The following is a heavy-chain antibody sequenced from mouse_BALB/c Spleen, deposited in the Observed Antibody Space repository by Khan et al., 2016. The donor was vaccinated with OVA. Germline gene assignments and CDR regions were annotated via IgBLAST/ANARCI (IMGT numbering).Heavy chain of an antibody. J-gene: IGHJ3*01. CDR2: ISPGSGDT. CDR3: ARRNYFGYTLAY. Sequence: QVQLQQPGAELARPGASVKLSCKASGYTFTDYYINWVKQRTGQGLEWIGEISPGSGDTYYNERFKGKATLTADKSSSTAYMQLSSLTSEASAVYFCARRNYFGYTLAYWCQGTLVTVSA. V-gene: IGHV1-77*01. CDR1: GYTFTDYY. D-gene: IGHD1-2*01.